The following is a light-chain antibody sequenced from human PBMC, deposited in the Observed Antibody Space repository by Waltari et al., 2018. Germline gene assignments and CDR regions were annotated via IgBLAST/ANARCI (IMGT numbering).Light chain of an antibody. V-gene: IGKV1-5*03. CDR1: DNIGNW. CDR2: RAT. J-gene: IGKJ2*01. CDR3: QQYKDYPYT. Sequence: DIRMTQSPSTLSASVGDRVTITCRASDNIGNWLAWYQHRAGKAPNLLISRATVLESGVPSSVSGSGSGTDFTLSITALQPGDFASFYCQQYKDYPYTFGQGTKLEI.